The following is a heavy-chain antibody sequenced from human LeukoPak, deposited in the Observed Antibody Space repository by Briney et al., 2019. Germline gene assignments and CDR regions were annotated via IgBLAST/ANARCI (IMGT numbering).Heavy chain of an antibody. CDR3: ARPTFRNHDYGGYEFGY. V-gene: IGHV1-2*06. J-gene: IGHJ4*02. CDR2: INPNSGGT. D-gene: IGHD4-17*01. CDR1: GYTFTGYY. Sequence: GASVKVSCKASGYTFTGYYMHWVRQAPGQGLEWMGRINPNSGGTNYAQKFQGRVTMTRDTSISTAYMELSRLRSDDTAVYYCARPTFRNHDYGGYEFGYWGQGTLVTVSS.